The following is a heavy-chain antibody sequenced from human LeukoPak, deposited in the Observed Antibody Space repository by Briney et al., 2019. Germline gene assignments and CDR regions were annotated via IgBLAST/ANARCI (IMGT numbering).Heavy chain of an antibody. Sequence: PGGSLRLSCAASGFTFSSYGMHWVRQAPGKGLEWVAFIRYDGSNKYYADSVKGRFTISRDNSKNTLYLQMNSLRAEDTAVYYCARTPGRREDSYGLEAGDYWGQGTLVTVSS. J-gene: IGHJ4*02. CDR2: IRYDGSNK. CDR1: GFTFSSYG. V-gene: IGHV3-30*02. CDR3: ARTPGRREDSYGLEAGDY. D-gene: IGHD5-18*01.